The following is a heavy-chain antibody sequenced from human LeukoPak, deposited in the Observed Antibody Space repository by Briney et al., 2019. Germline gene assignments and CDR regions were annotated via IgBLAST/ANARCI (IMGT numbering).Heavy chain of an antibody. Sequence: GGSLRLSCAASGFTFSSYAMHWVRQAPGKGLEWVAVISYDGSNKYYADSVKGRFTISRDNSKNTLYLQMNSLRAEDTAVYYCARAFGSGSPRRNYFDYWGQGTLVTVSS. J-gene: IGHJ4*02. CDR2: ISYDGSNK. V-gene: IGHV3-30-3*01. D-gene: IGHD3-10*01. CDR3: ARAFGSGSPRRNYFDY. CDR1: GFTFSSYA.